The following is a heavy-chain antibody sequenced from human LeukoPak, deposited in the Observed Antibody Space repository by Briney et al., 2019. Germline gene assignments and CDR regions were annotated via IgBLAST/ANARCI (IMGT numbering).Heavy chain of an antibody. D-gene: IGHD2-15*01. CDR3: ARVGEIYCSGGSCYQTPFDY. Sequence: ASVKVSCKASGYTFTSYGISWVRQAPGQGLEWMGWISAYNGNPNYAQKLQGRVTMTRDTSTSTVYMELSSLRSEDTAVYYCARVGEIYCSGGSCYQTPFDYWGQGTLVTVSS. CDR1: GYTFTSYG. J-gene: IGHJ4*02. CDR2: ISAYNGNP. V-gene: IGHV1-18*01.